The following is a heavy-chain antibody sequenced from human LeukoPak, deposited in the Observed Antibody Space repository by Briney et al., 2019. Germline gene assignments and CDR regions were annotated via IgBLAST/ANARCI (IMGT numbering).Heavy chain of an antibody. CDR3: ARSGCCSSTSCPGNYYYYYMDV. V-gene: IGHV1-46*03. D-gene: IGHD2-2*03. Sequence: ASVKVSCKASGYTFTSYYMHWVRQAPGQGLEWMGITNPSGGSTSYAQKFQGRVTMTRDTSTSTVYMELSSLRSEDTAVYYCARSGCCSSTSCPGNYYYYYMDVWGEGTTLTVSS. CDR1: GYTFTSYY. J-gene: IGHJ6*03. CDR2: TNPSGGST.